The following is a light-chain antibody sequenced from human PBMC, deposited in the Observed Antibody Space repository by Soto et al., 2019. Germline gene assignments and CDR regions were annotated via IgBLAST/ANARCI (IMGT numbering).Light chain of an antibody. J-gene: IGLJ3*02. CDR2: DNT. CDR1: SSNIGNNY. V-gene: IGLV1-51*01. CDR3: GTWDSSLSAEV. Sequence: QSVLTQPPSLSAAPGQKVTFSCSGSSSNIGNNYVSWYQQLPGTAPKLLIYDNTERPSGIPDRFSGSKSGTSATLGITGLQTGDEADYYCGTWDSSLSAEVFGGGTKVTVL.